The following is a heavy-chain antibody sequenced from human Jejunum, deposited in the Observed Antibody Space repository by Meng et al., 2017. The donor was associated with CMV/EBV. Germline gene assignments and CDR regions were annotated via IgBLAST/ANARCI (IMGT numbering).Heavy chain of an antibody. J-gene: IGHJ4*02. CDR2: ISYDGSAK. CDR1: GFIFSNYA. CDR3: TTEPRYTYSYKSY. Sequence: VQLVESGGGLVQPGGSLRLSCATSGFIFSNYAIHWVRQAPGKGLEWVAVISYDGSAKYYADSVKGRFTISRDNSENTLYLQMNSLKAEDTAVYYCTTEPRYTYSYKSYWGQGTLVTVSS. D-gene: IGHD5-18*01. V-gene: IGHV3-30-3*01.